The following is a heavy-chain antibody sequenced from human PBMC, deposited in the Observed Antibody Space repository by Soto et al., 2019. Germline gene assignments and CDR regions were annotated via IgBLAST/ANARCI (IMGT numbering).Heavy chain of an antibody. V-gene: IGHV4-61*08. D-gene: IGHD2-2*01. CDR3: ARLDFMASGPIVLVPADMMFDP. J-gene: IGHJ5*02. CDR2: IYYSGST. Sequence: PSQTLSLTCAVSGGSISSGGYSWGWIRQPPGKGLEWVGYIYYSGSTNYNPTLKSRVTISVDTSKNQFSLKLSSVTAADTAVYYCARLDFMASGPIVLVPADMMFDPWGQGTLVTVSS. CDR1: GGSISSGGYS.